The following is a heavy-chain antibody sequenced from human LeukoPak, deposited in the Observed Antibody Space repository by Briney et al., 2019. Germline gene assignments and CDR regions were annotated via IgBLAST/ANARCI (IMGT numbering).Heavy chain of an antibody. V-gene: IGHV4-4*09. CDR2: IYTSGST. Sequence: SETLSLICTVSGGSISSYYWSWIRQPPGKGLEWIAYIYTSGSTNPNPSLKSRVTISVDTSKNQFSLNLSSVTAADTAVYYCARRWATYYYDSWGQGTPVTVSS. D-gene: IGHD3-22*01. CDR3: ARRWATYYYDS. CDR1: GGSISSYY. J-gene: IGHJ4*02.